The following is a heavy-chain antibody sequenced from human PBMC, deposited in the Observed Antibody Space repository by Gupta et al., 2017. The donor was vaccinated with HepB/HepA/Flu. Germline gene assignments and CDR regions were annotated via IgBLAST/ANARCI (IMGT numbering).Heavy chain of an antibody. D-gene: IGHD2-2*02. V-gene: IGHV3-23*01. CDR3: VKDHYTRARDIYIHVDV. Sequence: EERLLESGGGVVQPGGSLRLACAASGFAFSDFAMSWVRQTPGKGLEWLSEIRVDGGDINYADSVRGRITISRDNSINTLYLQMHSLRAEDTAVYYCVKDHYTRARDIYIHVDVWGKGTTVTVSS. J-gene: IGHJ6*04. CDR2: IRVDGGDI. CDR1: GFAFSDFA.